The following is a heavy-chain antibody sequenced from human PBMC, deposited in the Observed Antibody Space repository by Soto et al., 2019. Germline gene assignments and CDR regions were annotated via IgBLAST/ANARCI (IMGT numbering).Heavy chain of an antibody. CDR2: MNPNSGNT. CDR1: GYTFTSYD. Sequence: QVQMVQSGAEVKKPGASVKVSCKASGYTFTSYDINWVRQATGQGLEWMGWMNPNSGNTGYAQKFKGRVTMTRNTSISTAYIELSSLRSEDTAVYYCARAGSGSYPFDYWGQGTLVTVSS. D-gene: IGHD1-26*01. V-gene: IGHV1-8*01. J-gene: IGHJ4*02. CDR3: ARAGSGSYPFDY.